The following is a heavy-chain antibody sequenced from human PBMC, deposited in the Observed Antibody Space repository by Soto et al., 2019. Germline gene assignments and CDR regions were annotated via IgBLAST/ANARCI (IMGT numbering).Heavy chain of an antibody. Sequence: PGGSLRLSCAASGFTFSNYAISWVRQAPGKGLEWVSSISGSGGSTYYADSVKGRFTISRDNSRNTVYLQMNSLRAEDTAVYHCVRDLLGSGGHFDYWGQGTPVTVSS. CDR3: VRDLLGSGGHFDY. CDR2: ISGSGGST. CDR1: GFTFSNYA. D-gene: IGHD7-27*01. J-gene: IGHJ4*02. V-gene: IGHV3-23*01.